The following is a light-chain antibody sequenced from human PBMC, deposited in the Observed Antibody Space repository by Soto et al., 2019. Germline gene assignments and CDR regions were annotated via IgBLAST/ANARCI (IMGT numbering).Light chain of an antibody. CDR2: DVS. CDR1: SSDVGGYNY. Sequence: QSVLTQPASVSGSPGQSITISCTGTSSDVGGYNYVSWYQQHPGKAPKLMIYDVSNRPSAVSTRFSGSKSGNTASLTISGLQAEDEADYYCSSYTSSSTLVVFGGGTKVTVL. V-gene: IGLV2-14*01. J-gene: IGLJ2*01. CDR3: SSYTSSSTLVV.